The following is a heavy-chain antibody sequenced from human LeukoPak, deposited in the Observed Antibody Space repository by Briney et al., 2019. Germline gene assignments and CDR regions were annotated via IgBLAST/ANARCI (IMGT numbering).Heavy chain of an antibody. CDR1: GGSISSSNW. CDR2: IYHSGST. V-gene: IGHV4-4*02. J-gene: IGHJ3*02. CDR3: ARGGDMAFDI. D-gene: IGHD3-16*01. Sequence: PSETLSLTCAVSGGSISSSNWWGWVRPPPGKGLEWIGEIYHSGSTNYNPSLKRRVTISVDKSKNQFSLKLSSVTAGDTAVYYCARGGDMAFDIWGQGTMVTVSS.